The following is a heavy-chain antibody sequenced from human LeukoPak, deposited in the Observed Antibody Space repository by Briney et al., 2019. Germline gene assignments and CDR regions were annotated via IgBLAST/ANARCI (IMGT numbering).Heavy chain of an antibody. CDR3: ARGPSCYHNT. V-gene: IGHV3-66*01. D-gene: IGHD2-15*01. Sequence: GGSLRLSCAASEFSVGSNYMTWVRQAPGKGLEWVSLIYSGGSTYYADSVKGRFTISRDNSKNTLYLQMNSLRAEDTAVYYCARGPSCYHNTGGQGTLVTVSS. CDR2: IYSGGST. J-gene: IGHJ4*02. CDR1: EFSVGSNY.